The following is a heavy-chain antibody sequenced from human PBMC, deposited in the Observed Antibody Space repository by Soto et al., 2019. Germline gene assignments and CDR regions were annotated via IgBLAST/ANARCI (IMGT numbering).Heavy chain of an antibody. CDR2: ISFEGSNT. CDR1: GFTFSDYG. D-gene: IGHD3-3*01. Sequence: QVQLVESGGGVVQPGRSLRLSCVASGFTFSDYGIHWVRQAPGKGLEWVAVISFEGSNTYYGDSVKGRFTISRDNSKDTVYLPMNSLRVEDTAIYYCANDRRIFGVVVRGNRFDPWGQGTLVTVSS. V-gene: IGHV3-30*18. CDR3: ANDRRIFGVVVRGNRFDP. J-gene: IGHJ5*02.